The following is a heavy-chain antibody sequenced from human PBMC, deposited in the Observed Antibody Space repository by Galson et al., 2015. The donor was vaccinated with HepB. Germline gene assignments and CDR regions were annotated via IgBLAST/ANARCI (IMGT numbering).Heavy chain of an antibody. CDR2: ISSSGGTI. Sequence: SLRLSCAASGFTLSTYSMDWVRQAPGKGLGWLSYISSSGGTIYYADSVKGRFTIARGNARNSLYLQMNSLRVEDTAVYYCARGWRQNSFDMWGQGTVVTVSS. J-gene: IGHJ3*02. V-gene: IGHV3-48*01. CDR1: GFTLSTYS. CDR3: ARGWRQNSFDM.